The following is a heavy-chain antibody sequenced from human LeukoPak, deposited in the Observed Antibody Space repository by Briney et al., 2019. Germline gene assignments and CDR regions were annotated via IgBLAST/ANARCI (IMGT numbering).Heavy chain of an antibody. CDR1: GFTLSSYA. J-gene: IGHJ4*02. CDR3: AKPYYDSSGYYLPDY. CDR2: ISVSGNT. V-gene: IGHV3-23*01. Sequence: GGSLRLSCAASGFTLSSYAMSWVRQGPGKGLEWVSAISVSGNTYHADSVKGRFTISRDSSKNTLYLQMNSLRAEDAAVYYCAKPYYDSSGYYLPDYWGQGTLVTVSS. D-gene: IGHD3-22*01.